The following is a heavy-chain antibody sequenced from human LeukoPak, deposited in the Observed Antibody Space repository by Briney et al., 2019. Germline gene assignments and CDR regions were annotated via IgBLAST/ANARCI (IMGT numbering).Heavy chain of an antibody. V-gene: IGHV3-23*01. CDR3: AKETTVVTRGSDY. J-gene: IGHJ4*02. CDR1: GFTFSTYT. D-gene: IGHD4-23*01. CDR2: ISGSGGST. Sequence: GGSLRLSCVASGFTFSTYTMNWIRQAPGKGLEWVSAISGSGGSTYYADSVKGRFTISRDNSKNTLYLQMNSLRAEDTAVYYCAKETTVVTRGSDYWGQGTLVTVSS.